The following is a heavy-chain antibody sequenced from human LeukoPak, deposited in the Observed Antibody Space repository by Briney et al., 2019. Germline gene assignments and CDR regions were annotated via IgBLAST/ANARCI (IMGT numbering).Heavy chain of an antibody. Sequence: GASVKVSCKPPGYTFTSYYIHWVRQAPGQGLEWMGIINPSSGSTSYAQKFQGRVTMTRDTSTSTVYMELSSLRSEDTAVYYCARDNWNDNGMDVWGQGTTVTVSS. D-gene: IGHD1-1*01. J-gene: IGHJ6*02. CDR3: ARDNWNDNGMDV. V-gene: IGHV1-46*01. CDR2: INPSSGST. CDR1: GYTFTSYY.